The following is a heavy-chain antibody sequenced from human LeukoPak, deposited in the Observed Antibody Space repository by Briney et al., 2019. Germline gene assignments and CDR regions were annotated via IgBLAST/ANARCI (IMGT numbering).Heavy chain of an antibody. V-gene: IGHV1-69*04. J-gene: IGHJ5*02. D-gene: IGHD6-6*01. CDR3: ARSRSIAARRAQYNWFDP. CDR2: IIPILGIA. CDR1: GGTFSSYA. Sequence: GASVKVSCKASGGTFSSYAISWVRQAPGQGLEWMGRIIPILGIANYAQKFQGRVTITAEKSTSTAYMELSSLRSEDTAVYYCARSRSIAARRAQYNWFDPWGQGTLVTVSS.